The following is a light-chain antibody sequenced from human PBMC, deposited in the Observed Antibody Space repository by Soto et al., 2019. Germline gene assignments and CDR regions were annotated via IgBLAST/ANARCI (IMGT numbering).Light chain of an antibody. CDR2: DAS. J-gene: IGKJ3*01. CDR1: QNIDSW. V-gene: IGKV1-5*01. CDR3: QQYNSYPYS. Sequence: DIQVTQSPSTLSASVGDRVTISCRASQNIDSWLAWYQQKPGKAPKLLIYDASSLESGVPSRFRGSGSGTEFTLTISSLQHDDFATYYCQQYNSYPYSFGPGTKVDIK.